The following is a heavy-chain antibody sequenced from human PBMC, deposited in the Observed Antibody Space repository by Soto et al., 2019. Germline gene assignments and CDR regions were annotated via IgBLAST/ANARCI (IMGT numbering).Heavy chain of an antibody. J-gene: IGHJ4*02. Sequence: ASVKVSCKASGYTFTSYYMHWVRQAPGQGLEWMGIINPSGGSTSYAQKFQGRVTMTRDTSTSTVYMELSSLRSEDTAVYYCAGAMIVDRFDYWGQGTLVTVSS. CDR2: INPSGGST. D-gene: IGHD3-22*01. CDR3: AGAMIVDRFDY. CDR1: GYTFTSYY. V-gene: IGHV1-46*01.